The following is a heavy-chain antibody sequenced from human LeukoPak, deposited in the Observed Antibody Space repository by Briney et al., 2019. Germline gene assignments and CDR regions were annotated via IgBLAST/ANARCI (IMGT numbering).Heavy chain of an antibody. Sequence: SETLSLTCTVSRASISRYYWSWIRQPPGKGLEWIGYVYYSGSTNYNPSLKSRVTISVDTSQNHVSLKLRSVTAADTAVYFCAREYWGVASSNWGQGTLVTVSS. CDR1: RASISRYY. CDR2: VYYSGST. J-gene: IGHJ1*01. D-gene: IGHD3-10*01. V-gene: IGHV4-59*01. CDR3: AREYWGVASSN.